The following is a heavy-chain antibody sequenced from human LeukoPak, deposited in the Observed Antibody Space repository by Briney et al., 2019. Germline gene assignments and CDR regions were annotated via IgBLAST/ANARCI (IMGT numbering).Heavy chain of an antibody. CDR3: AKVGVVVPAAISLRVQYYYYYMDV. CDR2: INGSGGST. D-gene: IGHD2-2*01. Sequence: GGSLRLSCAASGFTFSIYAMSWVRQAPGKGLEWVSAINGSGGSTYYADSVKGRFTISRDNSKNTLYLQMNSLRAEDTAVYYCAKVGVVVPAAISLRVQYYYYYMDVWGKGTTVTISS. V-gene: IGHV3-23*01. J-gene: IGHJ6*03. CDR1: GFTFSIYA.